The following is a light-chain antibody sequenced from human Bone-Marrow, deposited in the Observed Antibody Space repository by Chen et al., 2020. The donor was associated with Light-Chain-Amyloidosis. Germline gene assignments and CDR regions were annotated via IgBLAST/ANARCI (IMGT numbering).Light chain of an antibody. Sequence: QSALTQPASASGSPGQSIAISSPGTSSDVGSHNYVSRYQQHPGKVPKLMLYEVSNRPSGVSNRFSGSKSGNTASLTISWLQAEDEADYYCSSYTSSSTSWVFGGGTKLTVL. V-gene: IGLV2-14*01. J-gene: IGLJ3*02. CDR1: SSDVGSHNY. CDR2: EVS. CDR3: SSYTSSSTSWV.